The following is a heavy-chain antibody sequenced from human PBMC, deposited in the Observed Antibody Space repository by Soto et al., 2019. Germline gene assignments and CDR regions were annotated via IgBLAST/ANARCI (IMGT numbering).Heavy chain of an antibody. J-gene: IGHJ4*02. D-gene: IGHD5-18*01. V-gene: IGHV1-18*01. Sequence: AASVKVSCKASGYTFTSYGISWVRQAPGQGLEWMGWISAYNGNTNYAQKLQGRVTMTTDTSTSTAYMELRSLRSDDTAVYYCARVNTAMVTVSRSFDYWGQGTLVTVSS. CDR3: ARVNTAMVTVSRSFDY. CDR1: GYTFTSYG. CDR2: ISAYNGNT.